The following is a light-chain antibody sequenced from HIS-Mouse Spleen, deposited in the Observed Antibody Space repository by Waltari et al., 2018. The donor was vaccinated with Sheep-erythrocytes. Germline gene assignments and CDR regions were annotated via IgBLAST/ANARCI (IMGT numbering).Light chain of an antibody. CDR3: CSYAGSSTYVV. CDR2: EGS. V-gene: IGLV2-23*01. Sequence: QSALTQPASVSGSPGQSITISCTGTSSDVVSYNLVSWYQQHPGKAPKLMIYEGSKRPSGVSNRFSGSKSGNTASLTISGLQAEDEADYYCCSYAGSSTYVVVGGGTKLTVL. J-gene: IGLJ2*01. CDR1: SSDVVSYNL.